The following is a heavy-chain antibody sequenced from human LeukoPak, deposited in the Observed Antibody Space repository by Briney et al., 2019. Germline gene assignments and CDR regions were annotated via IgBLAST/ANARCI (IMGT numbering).Heavy chain of an antibody. J-gene: IGHJ6*03. CDR3: ARHGNGDYTRYYYYYYMDV. V-gene: IGHV4-39*01. CDR2: IYYSGST. Sequence: SETLSLTCTVSGGSISSSSYYWGWIRQPPGKGLEWIGSIYYSGSTYYNPSLKSRVTISVDTSKNQFSLKLSSVTAADTAVYYCARHGNGDYTRYYYYYYMDVWGKGTTVTISS. CDR1: GGSISSSSYY. D-gene: IGHD4-17*01.